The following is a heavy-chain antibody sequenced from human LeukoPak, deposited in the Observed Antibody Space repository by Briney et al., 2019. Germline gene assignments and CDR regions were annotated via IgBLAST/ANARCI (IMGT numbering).Heavy chain of an antibody. Sequence: PGGSLRLSCAASGFTFSSCGMHWVRQAPGKGLEWVAVISYDGSNKYYADSVKGRFTISRDNSKNTLYLQMNSLRAEDTAVYYCAKDELVATLDYYYYYGMDVWGQGTTVTVSS. J-gene: IGHJ6*02. D-gene: IGHD5-12*01. CDR1: GFTFSSCG. CDR3: AKDELVATLDYYYYYGMDV. CDR2: ISYDGSNK. V-gene: IGHV3-30*18.